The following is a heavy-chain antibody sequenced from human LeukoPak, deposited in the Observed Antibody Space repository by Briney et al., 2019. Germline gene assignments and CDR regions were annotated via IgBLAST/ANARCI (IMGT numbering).Heavy chain of an antibody. Sequence: GGSLRLSCAASGFTFSSYSMNRVRQAPGKGLEWVSSISSSSSYIYYADSVKGRFTISRDNAKNSLYLQMNSLRAEDTAVYYCAVSYDSSGYYYLWGQGTLVTVSS. CDR1: GFTFSSYS. J-gene: IGHJ4*02. CDR3: AVSYDSSGYYYL. V-gene: IGHV3-21*01. CDR2: ISSSSSYI. D-gene: IGHD3-22*01.